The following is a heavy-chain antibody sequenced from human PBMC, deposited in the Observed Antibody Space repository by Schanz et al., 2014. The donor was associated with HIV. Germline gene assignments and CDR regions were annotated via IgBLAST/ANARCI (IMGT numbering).Heavy chain of an antibody. V-gene: IGHV3-9*01. CDR1: GFTFDDYA. CDR3: AKGTFLAADGHDAFDI. J-gene: IGHJ3*02. Sequence: EVHLGESGGGLVQPGRSLRLSCAASGFTFDDYAMHWVRQVPGKGLEWVSGITWNSITIDYADSVKGRFTISRDNAKNSLYLQMNSLRPEDTALYYCAKGTFLAADGHDAFDIWGQGTMVTVSS. CDR2: ITWNSITI. D-gene: IGHD6-13*01.